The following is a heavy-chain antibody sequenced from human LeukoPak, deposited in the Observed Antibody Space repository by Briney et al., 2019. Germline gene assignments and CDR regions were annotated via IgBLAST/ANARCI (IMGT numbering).Heavy chain of an antibody. CDR2: ISISSSII. D-gene: IGHD3-22*01. Sequence: PGGSLRLSCAASGFTFSSYSMNWVRQAPGKGLEWVSYISISSSIIYYADSVKGRFTISRDNAKNSLYLQMNSLRAEDTAVYYCAKDRAYYSDSSGYYLVRAYDYWGQGTLVTVSS. J-gene: IGHJ4*02. CDR3: AKDRAYYSDSSGYYLVRAYDY. V-gene: IGHV3-48*01. CDR1: GFTFSSYS.